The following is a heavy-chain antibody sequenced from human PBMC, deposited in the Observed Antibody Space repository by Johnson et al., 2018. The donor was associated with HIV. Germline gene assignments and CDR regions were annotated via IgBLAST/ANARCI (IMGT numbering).Heavy chain of an antibody. Sequence: VQLVESGGGLVQPGGSLRLSCAASGFTVSSNYMSWVRQAPGKGLEWVEVIYSGGSTYYADSVKGRITIPRDNSKNTLYLQMNSRRAGDTAVYYCARGKAFDIWGQGTMVTVSS. J-gene: IGHJ3*02. CDR1: GFTVSSNY. CDR2: IYSGGST. V-gene: IGHV3-66*01. CDR3: ARGKAFDI.